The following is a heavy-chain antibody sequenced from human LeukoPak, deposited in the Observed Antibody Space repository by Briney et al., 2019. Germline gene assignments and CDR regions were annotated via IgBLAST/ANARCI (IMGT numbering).Heavy chain of an antibody. CDR2: ISGSGGTT. CDR1: GFTFSSFA. Sequence: TGGSLRLSCAASGFTFSSFAMSWVRQAPGKGLAWVSAISGSGGTTFYADSVKGRFTISRDNSKNTLSLQMNSLRAEDTAVYYCAKRGSGSTGFDYWGQGTLVTVSS. J-gene: IGHJ4*02. D-gene: IGHD6-13*01. CDR3: AKRGSGSTGFDY. V-gene: IGHV3-23*01.